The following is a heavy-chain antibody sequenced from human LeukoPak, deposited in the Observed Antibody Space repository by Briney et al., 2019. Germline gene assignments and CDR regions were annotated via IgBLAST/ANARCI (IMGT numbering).Heavy chain of an antibody. D-gene: IGHD4-17*01. V-gene: IGHV4-4*07. J-gene: IGHJ4*02. CDR3: AREQPRPRRTVTLYYFDY. CDR2: IYTSGST. CDR1: GGSISSYY. Sequence: ASETLSLTCTVSGGSISSYYWSWLRQPAGKGLEWLGRIYTSGSTNYNPSLKSRVTMSVDTSKNQFSLKLSSVTAADTAVYYCAREQPRPRRTVTLYYFDYWGQGTLVTVSS.